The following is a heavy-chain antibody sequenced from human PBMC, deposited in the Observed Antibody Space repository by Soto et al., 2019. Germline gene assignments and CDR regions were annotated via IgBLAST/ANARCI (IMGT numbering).Heavy chain of an antibody. V-gene: IGHV1-24*01. CDR3: APGRFRGFTNWFAP. CDR1: GYTLTELS. J-gene: IGHJ5*02. D-gene: IGHD3-10*01. CDR2: FDPEDGET. Sequence: GASVKVSCKVSGYTLTELSMHWVRQAPGKGLEWMGGFDPEDGETIYAQKFQGRVTMTEDASTDTAYMELSSLRSEDTAVYYCAPGRFRGFTNWFAPWGQGALVTVSS.